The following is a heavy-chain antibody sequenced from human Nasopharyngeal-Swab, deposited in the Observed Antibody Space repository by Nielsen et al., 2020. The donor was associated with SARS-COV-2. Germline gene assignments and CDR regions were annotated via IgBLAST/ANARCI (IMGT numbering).Heavy chain of an antibody. CDR3: ARVYYGCLES. J-gene: IGHJ4*02. CDR1: GFTFGSYW. CDR2: IKQDASEK. Sequence: GESLKISCAASGFTFGSYWMSWVRQAPGKGLEWVANIKQDASEKSYVDSVKGRFTISRDNAKNSLYLQMNSLRAEDTAVYYCARVYYGCLESWGQGTLVPVSS. V-gene: IGHV3-7*01. D-gene: IGHD3-10*01.